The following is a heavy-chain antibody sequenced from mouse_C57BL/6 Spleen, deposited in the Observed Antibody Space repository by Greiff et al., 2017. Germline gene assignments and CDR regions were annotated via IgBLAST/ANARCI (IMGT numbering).Heavy chain of an antibody. CDR2: ISYDGSN. D-gene: IGHD1-1*01. Sequence: EVQLQESGPGLVKPSQSLSLTCSVTGYSITSGYYWNWIRQFPGNKLEWMGYISYDGSNNYNPSLKNRISITRDTSKNQFFLKLNSVTTEDTATYYCAREDYWGSSPLYAMDYWGQGTSVTVSS. CDR1: GYSITSGYY. J-gene: IGHJ4*01. CDR3: AREDYWGSSPLYAMDY. V-gene: IGHV3-6*01.